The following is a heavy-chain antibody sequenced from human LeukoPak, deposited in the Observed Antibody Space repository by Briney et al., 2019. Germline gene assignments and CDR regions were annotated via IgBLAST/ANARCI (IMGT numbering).Heavy chain of an antibody. CDR1: VYTFTSYG. CDR2: ISAYNGNT. D-gene: IGHD3-3*01. V-gene: IGHV1-18*01. CDR3: AREGRITIFGVVMDYYYIDV. Sequence: ASVKVSFKASVYTFTSYGISWVRQTPGQGLEWMGWISAYNGNTNYAQKVQGRVTMNTDTSTGTAYMELRSLRSDYTAVYYCAREGRITIFGVVMDYYYIDVWGKGTTVTVSS. J-gene: IGHJ6*03.